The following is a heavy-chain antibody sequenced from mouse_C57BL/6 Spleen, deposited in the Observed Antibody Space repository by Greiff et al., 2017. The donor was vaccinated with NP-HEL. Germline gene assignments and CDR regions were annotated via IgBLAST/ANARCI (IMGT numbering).Heavy chain of an antibody. J-gene: IGHJ4*01. D-gene: IGHD1-1*01. CDR2: IYPGDGDT. CDR1: GYAFSSYW. CDR3: ERISLSSFYAMDY. V-gene: IGHV1-80*01. Sequence: QVQLQQSGAELVKPGASVKISCKASGYAFSSYWMNWVKQRPGKGLEWIGQIYPGDGDTNYNGKFKGKATLTADKSSSTAYMQLSSLTSEDSAVYFCERISLSSFYAMDYWGQGTSVTVSS.